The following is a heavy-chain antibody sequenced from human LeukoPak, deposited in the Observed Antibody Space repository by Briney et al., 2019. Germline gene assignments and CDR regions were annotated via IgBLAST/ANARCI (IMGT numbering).Heavy chain of an antibody. CDR3: ARGPMACYDRNYPFDY. CDR1: AFTLSDYW. D-gene: IGHD3-22*01. Sequence: GGSLRLSCTASAFTLSDYWMSWVRQAPGKGLEWVANIKQDGSEKYYVDSVKGRFTISRDNAKNSLYLQMNSLRAEDTAVYYCARGPMACYDRNYPFDYWGQGTLVTVSS. V-gene: IGHV3-7*01. J-gene: IGHJ4*02. CDR2: IKQDGSEK.